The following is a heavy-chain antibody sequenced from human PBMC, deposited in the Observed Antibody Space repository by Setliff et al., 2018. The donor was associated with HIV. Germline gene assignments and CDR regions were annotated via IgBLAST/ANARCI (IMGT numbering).Heavy chain of an antibody. CDR2: INPSGGGT. CDR3: ARATEAGTIDY. CDR1: GYTFTSYY. V-gene: IGHV1-46*01. J-gene: IGHJ4*02. Sequence: ASVKVSCKASGYTFTSYYMHWVRRAPGQGLEWMGIINPSGGGTTYARKFQGRVTVTRDTSTTTVYMELSDLRSEDTAVYYCARATEAGTIDYWGQGTRVTVSS. D-gene: IGHD1-26*01.